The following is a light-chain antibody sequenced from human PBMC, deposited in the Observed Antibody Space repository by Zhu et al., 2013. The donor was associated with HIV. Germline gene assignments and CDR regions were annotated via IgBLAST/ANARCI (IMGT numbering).Light chain of an antibody. CDR2: STS. CDR1: ISNIGSNV. Sequence: QSVLTQPPSASGTPGQRVTISCSGGISNIGSNVLNWYQQLPGTAPKLLIYSTSLRPSGVPDRFSGSKSGTSASLAISGLQSEDEADYFCCSYAGSNNLVFGGGTKLTV. J-gene: IGLJ3*02. V-gene: IGLV1-44*01. CDR3: CSYAGSNNLV.